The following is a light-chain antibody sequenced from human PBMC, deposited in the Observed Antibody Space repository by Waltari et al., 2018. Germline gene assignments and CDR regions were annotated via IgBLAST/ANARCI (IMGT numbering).Light chain of an antibody. Sequence: DIVMTQSPDSLAVSLGERATINCKSSQSVLYSPNNKNYLAWLQQQPGQPPKLLIYWECTRESVVPDRFSGSGSVTDFTLTISSLQAEDVAIYYCQQYATTPRTFGQGTKLEIK. V-gene: IGKV4-1*01. CDR3: QQYATTPRT. J-gene: IGKJ2*02. CDR1: QSVLYSPNNKNY. CDR2: WEC.